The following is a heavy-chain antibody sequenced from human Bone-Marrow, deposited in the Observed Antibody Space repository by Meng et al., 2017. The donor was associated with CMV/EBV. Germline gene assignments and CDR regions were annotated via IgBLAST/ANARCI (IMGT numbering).Heavy chain of an antibody. CDR1: GGSINSGGYF. CDR2: IFSSGGA. CDR3: AREDAFYGMDV. V-gene: IGHV4-31*03. Sequence: LRLTCTVSGGSINSGGYFWSWIRQHPGKGLEWIGYIFSSGGAYYNPSLKSRLTISLDTSKNQFSLKLSSVTAADTAVYYCAREDAFYGMDVWGQGTAVTVSS. J-gene: IGHJ6*02.